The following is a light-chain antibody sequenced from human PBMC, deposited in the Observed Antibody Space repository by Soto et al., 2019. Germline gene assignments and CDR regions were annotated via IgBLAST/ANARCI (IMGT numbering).Light chain of an antibody. CDR1: QSISTF. V-gene: IGKV3-11*01. J-gene: IGKJ1*01. Sequence: EVVLTQSAAALSLSAGERATLSCRASQSISTFLAWYQQKPGQVPRLLIYDASNRATGIPARFSGSGSWTDFTLNISSLEPEDFAVYYCQQCANWPPKWTFGQGTKVDIK. CDR3: QQCANWPPKWT. CDR2: DAS.